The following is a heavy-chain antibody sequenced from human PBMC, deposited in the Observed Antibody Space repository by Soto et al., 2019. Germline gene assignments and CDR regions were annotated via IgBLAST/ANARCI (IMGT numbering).Heavy chain of an antibody. J-gene: IGHJ5*02. CDR3: AREGRFPSRWWFDP. CDR1: GDSFTSYW. V-gene: IGHV5-51*01. D-gene: IGHD3-3*01. CDR2: IYPGDSDT. Sequence: GVSLRISCKVSGDSFTSYWIGWVRQMPGKGLEWMGIIYPGDSDTRYSPSFQGQVTISADKSISTAYLQWSSLKASDTAMYYCAREGRFPSRWWFDPWGQGTLVTVSS.